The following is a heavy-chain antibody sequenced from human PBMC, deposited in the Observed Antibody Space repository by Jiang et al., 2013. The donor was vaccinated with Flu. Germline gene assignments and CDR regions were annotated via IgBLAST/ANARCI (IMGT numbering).Heavy chain of an antibody. D-gene: IGHD2-21*02. CDR2: IIPILGIA. CDR1: GGTFSSYA. Sequence: SGAEVKKPGSSVKVSCKASGGTFSSYAISWVRQAPGQGLEWMGRIIPILGIANYAQKFQGRVTITADKSTSTAYMELSSLRSEDTAVYYCARELPAVVVTASGGWFDPWGQGTLVTVSS. J-gene: IGHJ5*02. CDR3: ARELPAVVVTASGGWFDP. V-gene: IGHV1-69*04.